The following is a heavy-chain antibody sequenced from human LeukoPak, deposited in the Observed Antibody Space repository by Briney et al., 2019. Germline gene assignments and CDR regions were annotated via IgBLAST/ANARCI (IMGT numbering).Heavy chain of an antibody. V-gene: IGHV3-30*02. D-gene: IGHD3-22*01. CDR1: GLTFSNYG. J-gene: IGHJ4*02. CDR3: SREGVPYYDSSDYYYFDY. Sequence: GGSLRLSCAASGLTFSNYGMHWVRQAPGKGLEWVAFIQFDGGDIFYTDSVKGRFTISRDNSKNTVFFQMNNLRVEDTAVYFCSREGVPYYDSSDYYYFDYWGQGTLVTVSS. CDR2: IQFDGGDI.